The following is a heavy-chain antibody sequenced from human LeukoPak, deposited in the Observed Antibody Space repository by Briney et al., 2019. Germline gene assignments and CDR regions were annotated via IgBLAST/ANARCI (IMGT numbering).Heavy chain of an antibody. D-gene: IGHD4-17*01. CDR1: GFTFSSYA. Sequence: GGSLRLSCAASGFTFSSYAITWVRQAPGKGLEWVGRIKSKTDGGTTDYAAPVKGRFTISRDDSKNTLYLQMNSLKTEDTAVYYCTTDTNDYGDSYFDYWGQGTLVTVSS. J-gene: IGHJ4*02. CDR3: TTDTNDYGDSYFDY. CDR2: IKSKTDGGTT. V-gene: IGHV3-15*01.